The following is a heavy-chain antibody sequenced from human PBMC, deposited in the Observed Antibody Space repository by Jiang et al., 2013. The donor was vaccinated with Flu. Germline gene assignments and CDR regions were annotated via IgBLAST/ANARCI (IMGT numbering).Heavy chain of an antibody. Sequence: GAEVKKPGASVKVSCKASGYTFTSYGISWVRQAPGQGLEWMGWISAYNGNANYAQKLQGRVTMTTDTSTSTAYMELRSLRSDDTAVYYCARATYGAGYNWFDPWGQGTLVTVSS. D-gene: IGHD4-17*01. CDR1: GYTFTSYG. CDR2: ISAYNGNA. CDR3: ARATYGAGYNWFDP. J-gene: IGHJ5*02. V-gene: IGHV1-18*01.